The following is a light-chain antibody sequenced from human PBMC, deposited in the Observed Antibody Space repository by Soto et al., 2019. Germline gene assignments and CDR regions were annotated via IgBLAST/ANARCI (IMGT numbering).Light chain of an antibody. CDR2: SNN. CDR3: AAWDDSLNEVV. CDR1: SSNIGSNT. J-gene: IGLJ2*01. V-gene: IGLV1-44*01. Sequence: QSVLTKPPSASGTPGQRVTISCSGSSSNIGSNTVNWYQQLPGTAPKLLIYSNNQRPSGVPDRFSGSKSGTSASLAISGLQSEDEADYYCAAWDDSLNEVVFGGGTKVTVL.